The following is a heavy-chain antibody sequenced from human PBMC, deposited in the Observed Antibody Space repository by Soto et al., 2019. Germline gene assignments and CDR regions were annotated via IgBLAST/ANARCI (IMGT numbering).Heavy chain of an antibody. CDR2: IYDRGST. CDR3: ASSYYYVWGSYPIYYYFDY. J-gene: IGHJ4*02. CDR1: GGSVSSGY. V-gene: IGHV4-59*02. Sequence: SETLSLTCTVSGGSVSSGYWIWIRQPPGKGLENIGYIYDRGSTDYNPSLKSRVTISVDTSKNQFSLKLSSVTAADPAVYYCASSYYYVWGSYPIYYYFDYWCQGTLVTVSS. D-gene: IGHD3-16*02.